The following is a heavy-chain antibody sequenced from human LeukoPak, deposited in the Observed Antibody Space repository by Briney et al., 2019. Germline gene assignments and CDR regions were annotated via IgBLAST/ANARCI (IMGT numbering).Heavy chain of an antibody. CDR2: IKQDGSEK. V-gene: IGHV3-7*01. CDR3: ARDLREPAVSYYIDV. Sequence: GGSVRLSCAASGFIFSRYWMSWVRQAPAKGREGVADIKQDGSEKYYVDSVRGRFTISRDNAKNSLYLQMKSLRADDTAVYYCARDLREPAVSYYIDVWAKGTTVTVSS. J-gene: IGHJ6*03. D-gene: IGHD2-2*01. CDR1: GFIFSRYW.